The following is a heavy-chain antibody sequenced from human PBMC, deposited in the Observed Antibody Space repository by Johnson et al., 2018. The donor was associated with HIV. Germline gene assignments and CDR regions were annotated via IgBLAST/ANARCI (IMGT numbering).Heavy chain of an antibody. CDR1: GFTFSRYV. J-gene: IGHJ3*02. V-gene: IGHV3-30*14. CDR2: MSYDGSNK. D-gene: IGHD3-10*01. CDR3: ARDVASVYGSGDHAFDI. Sequence: QMLLVESGEGVVQPGRSLRLTCAVSGFTFSRYVMHWVRQAPGKGLEWVAVMSYDGSNKYYADSVKGRFTISRDNSRNTLYLQMGRLRVEDMAVYYCARDVASVYGSGDHAFDIWGQGTMVTVSS.